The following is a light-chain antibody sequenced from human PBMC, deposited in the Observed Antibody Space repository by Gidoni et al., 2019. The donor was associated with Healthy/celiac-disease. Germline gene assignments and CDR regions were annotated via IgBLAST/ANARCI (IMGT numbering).Light chain of an antibody. CDR2: EAS. CDR1: QDISNY. V-gene: IGKV1-33*01. CDR3: QQYDNFPNS. J-gene: IGKJ2*03. Sequence: DIQMTQSPSSLSASVGDRVTITCQASQDISNYLNWFQQRPGKAPKLLIFEASNLETGVSSRFSGSGSGTDFTLTISSLQPEDTATYYCQQYDNFPNSFGQGTKLEIK.